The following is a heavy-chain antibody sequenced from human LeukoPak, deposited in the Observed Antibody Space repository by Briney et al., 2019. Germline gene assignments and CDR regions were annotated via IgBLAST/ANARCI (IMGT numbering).Heavy chain of an antibody. CDR2: IYYSGRT. CDR3: ARVSGYCSSTSCSYYFDY. Sequence: PSETLSLTCTVSGGSISSGGYYWSWIRQHPGKGLEWIGYIYYSGRTYYNPSLKSRVTISVDTSKNQFSLKLSSVTAADTAVYYCARVSGYCSSTSCSYYFDYWGQGTLVTVSS. D-gene: IGHD2-2*01. V-gene: IGHV4-31*03. J-gene: IGHJ4*02. CDR1: GGSISSGGYY.